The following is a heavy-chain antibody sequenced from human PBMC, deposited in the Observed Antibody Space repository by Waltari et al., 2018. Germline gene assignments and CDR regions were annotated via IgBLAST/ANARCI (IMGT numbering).Heavy chain of an antibody. CDR3: ARDLGGFYYYYYGMDV. CDR2: ISSSGSTI. J-gene: IGHJ6*02. D-gene: IGHD7-27*01. CDR1: GFTFSSYE. V-gene: IGHV3-48*03. Sequence: EVQLVESGGGLVQPGGSLRLSCAASGFTFSSYEMNWVRQAPGKGLEWVSYISSSGSTIYYADSVKGRFTISRDNAKNSLYLQMNSLRAEDTAVYYCARDLGGFYYYYYGMDVWGQGTTVTVSS.